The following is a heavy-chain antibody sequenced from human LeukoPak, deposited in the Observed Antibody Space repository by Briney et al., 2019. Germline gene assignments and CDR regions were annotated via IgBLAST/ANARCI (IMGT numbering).Heavy chain of an antibody. D-gene: IGHD2-15*01. CDR2: VSSDGTT. CDR1: GDSVTSSY. CDR3: ARLDCLIEGCYNH. J-gene: IGHJ4*02. V-gene: IGHV4-59*08. Sequence: SETLSLTCSVSGDSVTSSYWNWIRQPPGKGLEWIGYVSSDGTTNYNPSLRSRLIMSVDTAKNDISLNLTSVTAADTAIYYCARLDCLIEGCYNHWGRGTLVIVSS.